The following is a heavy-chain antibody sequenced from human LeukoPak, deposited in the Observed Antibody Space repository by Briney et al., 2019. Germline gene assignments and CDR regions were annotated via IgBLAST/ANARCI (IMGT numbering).Heavy chain of an antibody. CDR1: GFTFSSYW. CDR3: ARAQLWLYGDAFDI. CDR2: IKQDGSEK. V-gene: IGHV3-7*05. J-gene: IGHJ3*02. D-gene: IGHD5-18*01. Sequence: GGSLILSCAASGFTFSSYWMSWVRQAPGKGLEWVANIKQDGSEKYYVDSVKGRFTISRDNAKNSLYLQMNSLRAEDTAVYYCARAQLWLYGDAFDIWGQGTMVTVSS.